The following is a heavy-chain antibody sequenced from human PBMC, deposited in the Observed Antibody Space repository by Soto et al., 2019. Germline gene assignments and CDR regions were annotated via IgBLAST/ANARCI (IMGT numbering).Heavy chain of an antibody. J-gene: IGHJ4*02. Sequence: ASVKVSCKVSGYILSDLSIHWVRLAPGIGLEWVGGFDPEDGAAIFPLKFHGRVTMTEDSSTDTAYMELSSLRSEDTAVYYCAAAQDRQRLSRQFFDFWGQGTQVTVSS. CDR2: FDPEDGAA. D-gene: IGHD3-16*02. CDR1: GYILSDLS. V-gene: IGHV1-24*01. CDR3: AAAQDRQRLSRQFFDF.